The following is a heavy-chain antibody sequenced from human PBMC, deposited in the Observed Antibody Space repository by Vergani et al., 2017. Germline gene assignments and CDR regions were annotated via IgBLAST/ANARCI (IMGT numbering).Heavy chain of an antibody. V-gene: IGHV4-39*07. Sequence: QLQLQESGPGLVKPSETLSLTCTVSGGSISSSSYYWGWIRQPPGKGLEWIGSIYYSGSTNYNPSLKSRVTISVDKSKNQFSLKLSSVTAADTAVYYCARFQGYCSGGSCYSFDYWGQGTLVTVSS. CDR3: ARFQGYCSGGSCYSFDY. CDR1: GGSISSSSYY. CDR2: IYYSGST. J-gene: IGHJ4*02. D-gene: IGHD2-15*01.